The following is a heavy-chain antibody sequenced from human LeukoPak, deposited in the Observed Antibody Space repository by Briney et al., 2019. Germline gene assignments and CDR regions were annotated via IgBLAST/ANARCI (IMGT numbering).Heavy chain of an antibody. CDR2: IYYSGST. Sequence: SETLSLTCTVSGGSISSYYWSWIRQPPGKGLEWIGYIYYSGSTNYNPSLKSRVTISVDTSKNQFSLKLSSVTAADTAVYYCARDNNYDYYMDVWGKGITVTVSS. J-gene: IGHJ6*03. V-gene: IGHV4-59*01. CDR1: GGSISSYY. CDR3: ARDNNYDYYMDV.